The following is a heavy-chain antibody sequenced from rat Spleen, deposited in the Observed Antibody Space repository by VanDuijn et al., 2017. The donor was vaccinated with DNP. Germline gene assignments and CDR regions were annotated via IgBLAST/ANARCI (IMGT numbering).Heavy chain of an antibody. Sequence: EVQLVESGGGLVQPGRSLKLSCAGLGFTFSNYYMAWVRQAPTKGLEWVAYISYDGGITNYGDSVKGRFTISRDNAKSTLSTQMSRLRSEDMATTKCVRSNYYDRSYPPNWGQGVILTVSS. V-gene: IGHV5-22*01. D-gene: IGHD1-12*02. J-gene: IGHJ2*01. CDR3: VRSNYYDRSYPPN. CDR1: GFTFSNYY. CDR2: ISYDGGIT.